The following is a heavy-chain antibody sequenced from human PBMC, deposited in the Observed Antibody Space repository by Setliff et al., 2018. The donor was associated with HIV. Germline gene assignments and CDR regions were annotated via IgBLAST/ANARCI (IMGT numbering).Heavy chain of an antibody. Sequence: SETLSLTCAVYGASFSGYYWSWVRQPPGKGLEWIGEVTHSGRTNYNPSLESRVTTSVDTSKKQFSLRLTSVTAADTAVYYCARGVRDNSGWSSYYFDYWGQGTLVTVSS. D-gene: IGHD6-19*01. CDR2: VTHSGRT. CDR1: GASFSGYY. J-gene: IGHJ4*02. V-gene: IGHV4-34*01. CDR3: ARGVRDNSGWSSYYFDY.